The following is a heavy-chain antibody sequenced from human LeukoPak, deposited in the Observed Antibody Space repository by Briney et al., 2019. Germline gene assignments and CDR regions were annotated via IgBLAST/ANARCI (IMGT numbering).Heavy chain of an antibody. Sequence: PGGSLRLSCAASGFTFNSYAMSWGRQAPGKGLEWVSGISGSGSSTYYADSIKGRFTTSRDNSKNILYLRMNSMRVEDTAVYYCASAVGPFDNWGQGTLVTVSS. D-gene: IGHD6-19*01. CDR1: GFTFNSYA. J-gene: IGHJ4*02. CDR3: ASAVGPFDN. V-gene: IGHV3-23*01. CDR2: ISGSGSST.